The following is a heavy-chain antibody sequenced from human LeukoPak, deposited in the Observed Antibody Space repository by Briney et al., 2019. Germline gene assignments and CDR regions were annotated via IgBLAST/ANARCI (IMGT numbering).Heavy chain of an antibody. CDR1: GYSFTTYW. CDR2: IYPGDSDT. CDR3: ARGSSSSLEYFDY. Sequence: GESLKISCKGSGYSFTTYWIGWVRQMPGKGLEWMAIIYPGDSDTRYSPSFQGQVTVSADKSVSTAYLQWSSLKAADTAMYYCARGSSSSLEYFDYWDQGTLVTVSS. J-gene: IGHJ4*02. D-gene: IGHD6-6*01. V-gene: IGHV5-51*01.